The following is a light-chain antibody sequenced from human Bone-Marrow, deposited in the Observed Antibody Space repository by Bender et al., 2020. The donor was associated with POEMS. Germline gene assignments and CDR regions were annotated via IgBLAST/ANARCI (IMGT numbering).Light chain of an antibody. CDR1: KLGDKY. J-gene: IGLJ3*02. Sequence: SYELTQPPSVSVSPRQTASITCSGEKLGDKYVSWYQQKAGQSPVVVIHEDTKRPSGIPERFSGSNSGNTATLTISGTQPMDEADYFCQAWDYGTWVFGGGTRLTVL. CDR3: QAWDYGTWV. CDR2: EDT. V-gene: IGLV3-1*01.